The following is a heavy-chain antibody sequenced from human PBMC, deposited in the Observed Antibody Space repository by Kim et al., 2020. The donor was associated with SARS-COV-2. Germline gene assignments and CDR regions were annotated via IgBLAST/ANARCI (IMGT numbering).Heavy chain of an antibody. V-gene: IGHV4-59*01. Sequence: KNHASLPSRVTISRDTSKKQFTLKLNAVTAADTAVYYCASTPGRGGFDQWGQGTLVTVSS. CDR3: ASTPGRGGFDQ. J-gene: IGHJ4*02. D-gene: IGHD3-16*01.